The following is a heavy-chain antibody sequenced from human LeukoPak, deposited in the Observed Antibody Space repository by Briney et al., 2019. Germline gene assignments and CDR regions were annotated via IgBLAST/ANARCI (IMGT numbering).Heavy chain of an antibody. J-gene: IGHJ3*02. V-gene: IGHV5-51*01. CDR3: ARRAYCGGDCEVDAFDI. CDR2: IYPGDSDT. Sequence: HGESLKISCKGSGYSFTSYWIGWVRQMPGKGLEWMGIIYPGDSDTRYSPSFQGQVTISADKSISTAYLQWSSLKASDTAMYYCARRAYCGGDCEVDAFDIWGQGTMVTVSS. CDR1: GYSFTSYW. D-gene: IGHD2-21*02.